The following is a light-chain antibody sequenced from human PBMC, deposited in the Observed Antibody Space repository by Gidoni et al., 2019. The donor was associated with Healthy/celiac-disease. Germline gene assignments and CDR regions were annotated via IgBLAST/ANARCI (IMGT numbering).Light chain of an antibody. CDR1: QSISSY. CDR3: QQSYSTPLWT. V-gene: IGKV1-39*01. Sequence: DIQLTQSPSSLSASVGDRVTITCRASQSISSYLNWYQQKPGKAPKLLIYAASSLQSGVPSRFSGKGSGTGFTLTISSLQPEDFATYYCQQSYSTPLWTFGQGTKVEIK. CDR2: AAS. J-gene: IGKJ1*01.